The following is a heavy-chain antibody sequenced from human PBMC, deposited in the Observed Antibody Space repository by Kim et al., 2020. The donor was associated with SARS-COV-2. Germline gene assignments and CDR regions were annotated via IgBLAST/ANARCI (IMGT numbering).Heavy chain of an antibody. CDR3: ARDWWGYGSGSSYGMDV. CDR2: ISSSSSYI. CDR1: GFTFSSYS. D-gene: IGHD3-10*01. J-gene: IGHJ6*01. Sequence: GGSLRLSCAASGFTFSSYSMNWVRQAPGKGLEWVSSISSSSSYIYYADSVKGRFTISRDNAKNSLYLQMNSLRAEDTAVYYCARDWWGYGSGSSYGMDVWGQGTTATVSP. V-gene: IGHV3-21*01.